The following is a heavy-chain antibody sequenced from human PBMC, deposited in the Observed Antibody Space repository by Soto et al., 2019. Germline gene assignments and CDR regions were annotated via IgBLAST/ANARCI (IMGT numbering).Heavy chain of an antibody. CDR2: ISGSGGST. Sequence: EVQLLESEGGSVQPGGSLRLSCAASGFTFSSYAMSWVRQAPGKGLEWVSAISGSGGSTYYADSVKGRFTISRDNSKNTLYLQMNSLRAEDTAVYYCAKVIDFWSGYPSDAFDIWGQGTMVTVSS. J-gene: IGHJ3*02. D-gene: IGHD3-3*01. CDR1: GFTFSSYA. CDR3: AKVIDFWSGYPSDAFDI. V-gene: IGHV3-23*01.